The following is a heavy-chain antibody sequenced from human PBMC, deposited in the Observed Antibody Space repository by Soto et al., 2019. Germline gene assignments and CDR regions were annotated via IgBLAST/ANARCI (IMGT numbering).Heavy chain of an antibody. D-gene: IGHD6-19*01. V-gene: IGHV1-46*01. CDR1: GYTFTSYY. CDR3: ARVPIGWSTYYFDY. J-gene: IGHJ4*02. CDR2: INPSGGST. Sequence: ASVKVSCKASGYTFTSYYMHWVRQALGQGLEWMGIINPSGGSTTYAQQFQGRVTMTRDTSTSTLYMELSSLRSEDTAVYYCARVPIGWSTYYFDYWGQGTLVTVS.